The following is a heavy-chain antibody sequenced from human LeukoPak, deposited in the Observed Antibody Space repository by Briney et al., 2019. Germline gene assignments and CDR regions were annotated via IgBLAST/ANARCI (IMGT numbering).Heavy chain of an antibody. V-gene: IGHV4-34*01. CDR3: AGLGACDLDY. CDR1: GGPFGVYY. J-gene: IGHJ4*02. D-gene: IGHD3-10*01. Sequence: SETLSLTCAVYGGPFGVYYWSWVRQPPGKGLEWIGEINHSGSTNYNPSLKSRVTISVDTSKNHFSLKLSSVTVADTAVYYCAGLGACDLDYWGQGTLVTVSS. CDR2: INHSGST.